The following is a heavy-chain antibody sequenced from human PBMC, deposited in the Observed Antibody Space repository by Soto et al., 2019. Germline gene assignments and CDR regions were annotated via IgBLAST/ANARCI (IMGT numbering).Heavy chain of an antibody. V-gene: IGHV1-69*05. J-gene: IGHJ6*02. CDR1: GGTFSSYA. D-gene: IGHD3-3*01. CDR2: IIPIFGTA. Sequence: APVKVSCKASGGTFSSYAFSWVRQAPGQGLEWIGGIIPIFGTADYAQKFQGRVTMTRDTSTSTVYMELSSLRSEDTAVYYCARALRFLEWSPGYYYGMDVWGQGTTVTVSS. CDR3: ARALRFLEWSPGYYYGMDV.